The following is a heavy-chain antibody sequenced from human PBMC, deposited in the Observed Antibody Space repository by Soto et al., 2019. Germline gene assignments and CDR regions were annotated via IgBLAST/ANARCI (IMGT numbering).Heavy chain of an antibody. CDR1: GFTFSNAW. V-gene: IGHV3-15*01. J-gene: IGHJ6*02. CDR3: TTLHELPAPGYYYYYGMDV. CDR2: IKSKTDGGKT. Sequence: PGGSLRLSCAASGFTFSNAWMSWVRQAPGKGLEWVGRIKSKTDGGKTDYAATGKGRFTSSRDESKNTLYLHTHSPKDADTADFYCTTLHELPAPGYYYYYGMDVWGQGTPVTVSS. D-gene: IGHD1-26*01.